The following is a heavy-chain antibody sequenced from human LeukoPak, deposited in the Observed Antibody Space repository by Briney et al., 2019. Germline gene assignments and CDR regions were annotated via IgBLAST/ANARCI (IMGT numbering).Heavy chain of an antibody. CDR1: GGSISSFY. CDR2: IFYSGST. Sequence: SETLSLTCTVSGGSISSFYWGWIRQSPGKGLEWIGYIFYSGSTNYNPSLKSRVTISVDTSKNQFSLRLSSVTAADTAVYYCARGDYNNNFDFWGQGTLVTVSS. J-gene: IGHJ4*02. D-gene: IGHD4-4*01. CDR3: ARGDYNNNFDF. V-gene: IGHV4-59*01.